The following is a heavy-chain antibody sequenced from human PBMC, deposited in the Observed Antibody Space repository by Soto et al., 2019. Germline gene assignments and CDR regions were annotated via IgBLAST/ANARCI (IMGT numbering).Heavy chain of an antibody. CDR1: GYTFTSYG. V-gene: IGHV1-18*01. D-gene: IGHD3-3*01. Sequence: ASVKVSCKASGYTFTSYGISWVRQAPGQGLEWMGWISAYNGNTNYAQKLQGRVTMTTDTSTSTAYMELRSLRSDDTAVYYCARDQQEGPPYYDFWSGNYYGMDVWGQGTTVTVSS. J-gene: IGHJ6*02. CDR2: ISAYNGNT. CDR3: ARDQQEGPPYYDFWSGNYYGMDV.